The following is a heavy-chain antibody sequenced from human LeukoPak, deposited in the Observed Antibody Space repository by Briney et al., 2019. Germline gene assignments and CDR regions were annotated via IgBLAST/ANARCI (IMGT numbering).Heavy chain of an antibody. CDR2: ISSSSSYI. CDR3: ARIPTTVVNWADAFHI. Sequence: PGGSLRLSCAASGFTFSSYSMNWVRQAPGKGLEWVSSISSSSSYIYYADSVKGRFTISRDNAKNSLYLQMNSLRAEDTAVYYCARIPTTVVNWADAFHIWGQGTMVTVSS. V-gene: IGHV3-21*01. D-gene: IGHD4-23*01. CDR1: GFTFSSYS. J-gene: IGHJ3*02.